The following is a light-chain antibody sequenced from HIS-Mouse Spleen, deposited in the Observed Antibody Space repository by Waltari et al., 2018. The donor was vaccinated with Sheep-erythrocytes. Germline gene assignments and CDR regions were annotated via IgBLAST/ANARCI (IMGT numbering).Light chain of an antibody. Sequence: QSALTQPASVSGSPGQSITISCTGTSSDVGSYNLVSWYQQHPGKAPKRMIYEGSKRPSGVSNRFSGSKSGNTASLTISGLQAEDEADYYCRSYAGSSTPWVFGGGTKLTVL. J-gene: IGLJ3*02. V-gene: IGLV2-23*01. CDR1: SSDVGSYNL. CDR3: RSYAGSSTPWV. CDR2: EGS.